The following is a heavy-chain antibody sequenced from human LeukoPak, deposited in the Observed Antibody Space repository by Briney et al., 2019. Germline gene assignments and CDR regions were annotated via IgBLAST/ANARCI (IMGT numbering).Heavy chain of an antibody. CDR1: GYTFTDCY. Sequence: ASVKVSCKASGYTFTDCYMHWVRQAPGQGLEWMGWINPNSGDTNYVQKFQGRVTLTRDTSTSTAYMELSRLRSDDTAVYYCARDHDCLLSPITGDWLDPWGQGTLVTVSS. D-gene: IGHD3-3*01. J-gene: IGHJ5*02. CDR3: ARDHDCLLSPITGDWLDP. V-gene: IGHV1-2*02. CDR2: INPNSGDT.